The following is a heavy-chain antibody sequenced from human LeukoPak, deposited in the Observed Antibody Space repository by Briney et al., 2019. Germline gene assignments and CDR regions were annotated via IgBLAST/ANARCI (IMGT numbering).Heavy chain of an antibody. Sequence: GGSLRLSCAASGFTFSNYEMNWVRQAPGKGLEWASSISSSSSYIYYADSVKGRFTISRDNAKNSLYLQMNSLRAEDTAVYYCARLDVGYCSSTSCYYFDYWGQGTLVTVS. CDR1: GFTFSNYE. V-gene: IGHV3-21*01. D-gene: IGHD2-2*01. J-gene: IGHJ4*02. CDR2: ISSSSSYI. CDR3: ARLDVGYCSSTSCYYFDY.